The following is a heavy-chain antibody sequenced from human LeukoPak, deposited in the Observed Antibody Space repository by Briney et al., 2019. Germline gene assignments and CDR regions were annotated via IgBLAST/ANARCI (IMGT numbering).Heavy chain of an antibody. D-gene: IGHD6-13*01. CDR1: GATFSSYA. J-gene: IGHJ5*02. CDR2: IIPILGIA. V-gene: IGHV1-69*04. Sequence: SVKVSCKASGATFSSYAISWVRQAPGQGLEWMGRIIPILGIANYAQKFQGRVTITADKSTSTAYMELSSLRSEDTAVYYCATSFDSSWYLYNWFDPWGQGTLVTVSS. CDR3: ATSFDSSWYLYNWFDP.